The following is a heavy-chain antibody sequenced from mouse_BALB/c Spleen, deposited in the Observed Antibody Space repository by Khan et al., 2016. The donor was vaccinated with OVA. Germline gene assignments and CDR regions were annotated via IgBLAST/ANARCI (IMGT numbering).Heavy chain of an antibody. J-gene: IGHJ2*01. CDR3: ARIYGSDFDY. CDR1: GYSFTGYF. D-gene: IGHD1-1*01. V-gene: IGHV1-20*02. CDR2: INPHIGET. Sequence: EAQLQESGPELVKPGASVKISCKASGYSFTGYFMNWVMQSHGKSLEWIGRINPHIGETFYNPKFKGKATLTADESSSTAHMELRSLASEDSAVYYCARIYGSDFDYWGQGTTLTVSS.